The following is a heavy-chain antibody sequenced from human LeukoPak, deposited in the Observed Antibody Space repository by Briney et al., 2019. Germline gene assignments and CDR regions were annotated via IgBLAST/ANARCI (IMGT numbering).Heavy chain of an antibody. V-gene: IGHV1-46*01. CDR1: GYTFTSNY. CDR3: ARDQEGFDY. J-gene: IGHJ4*02. Sequence: ASVNVSCTASGYTFTSNYIHWVRQAPGQGLEWMGMIYPRDGSTSYAQKFQGRVTVTRDTSTSTVHMELSGLRSEDTAVYYCARDQEGFDYWGQGTLVTVSS. CDR2: IYPRDGST.